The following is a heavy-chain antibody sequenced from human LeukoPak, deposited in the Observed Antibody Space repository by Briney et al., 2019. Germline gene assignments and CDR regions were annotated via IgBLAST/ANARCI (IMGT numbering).Heavy chain of an antibody. CDR3: ARHRATSA. Sequence: GGSLRLSCAASGFTFSSSWMSWVRQAPGKGPEWVANIKEDESEKYYVDSVKGRFTISRDNAKNSLYLQMNSLRAEDTAVYYCARHRATSAWGQGTLVIVSS. J-gene: IGHJ5*02. CDR1: GFTFSSSW. D-gene: IGHD1-26*01. V-gene: IGHV3-7*01. CDR2: IKEDESEK.